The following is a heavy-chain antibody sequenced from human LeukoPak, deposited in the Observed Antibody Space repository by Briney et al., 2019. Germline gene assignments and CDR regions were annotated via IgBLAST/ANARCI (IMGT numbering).Heavy chain of an antibody. CDR2: LSDSGGST. J-gene: IGHJ3*02. V-gene: IGHV3-23*01. Sequence: SGGCLRLSCAASGFSFSNYDMTWVRQAPGKGLDWVSTLSDSGGSTYYADSVKGRFTISRDNSKNTLYLQMSSLRAEDTAIYFCAKRLYYGSGPLDIWGQGTMVTVSS. D-gene: IGHD3-10*01. CDR3: AKRLYYGSGPLDI. CDR1: GFSFSNYD.